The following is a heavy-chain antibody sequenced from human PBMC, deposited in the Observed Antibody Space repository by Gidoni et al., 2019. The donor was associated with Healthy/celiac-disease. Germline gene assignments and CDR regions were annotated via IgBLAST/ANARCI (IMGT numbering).Heavy chain of an antibody. CDR3: ARSGMGLKGFDY. V-gene: IGHV4-34*01. CDR1: GGSFSGYY. D-gene: IGHD6-13*01. Sequence: QVQLQQWGAGLLKPSETLSLTCAVYGGSFSGYYWSWIRQPPGKGLEWIGEINHSGSTNYNPSLKSRVTISVDTSKNQFSLKLSSVTAADTAVYYCARSGMGLKGFDYWGQGTLVTVSS. J-gene: IGHJ4*02. CDR2: INHSGST.